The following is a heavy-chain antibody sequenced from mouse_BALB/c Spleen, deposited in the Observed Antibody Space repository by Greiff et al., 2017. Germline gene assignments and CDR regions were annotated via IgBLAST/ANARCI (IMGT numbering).Heavy chain of an antibody. CDR1: GFSLTSYG. Sequence: QVHVKQSGPGLVQPSQSLSITCTVSGFSLTSYGVHWVRQSPGKGLEWLGVIWSRGSTDYNAAFISRLSISKDNSKSQVFFKMNSLQANDTAIYYCARNWITTVYFDVWGAGTTVTVSS. D-gene: IGHD1-1*01. J-gene: IGHJ1*01. V-gene: IGHV2-2*02. CDR2: IWSRGST. CDR3: ARNWITTVYFDV.